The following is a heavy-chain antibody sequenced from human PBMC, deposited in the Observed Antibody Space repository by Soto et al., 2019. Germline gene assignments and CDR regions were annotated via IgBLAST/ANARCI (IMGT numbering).Heavy chain of an antibody. J-gene: IGHJ3*02. V-gene: IGHV3-23*01. D-gene: IGHD2-15*01. CDR3: AKPKDIVVVVAATPLNAFDI. CDR2: ISGSGGST. CDR1: GFTFSSYA. Sequence: EVQLLESGGGLVQPGGSLRLSCAASGFTFSSYAMSWVRQAPGKGLEWVSAISGSGGSTYYADSVKGRFTISRDNSKNTLYLQMNSLRAEDMAVYYCAKPKDIVVVVAATPLNAFDIWGQGTMVTVSS.